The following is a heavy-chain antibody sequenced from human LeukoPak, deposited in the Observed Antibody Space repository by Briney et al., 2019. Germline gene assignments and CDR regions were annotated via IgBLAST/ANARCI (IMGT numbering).Heavy chain of an antibody. CDR1: GFTFSDHX. CDR3: ARTEYKVGATFGY. J-gene: IGHJ4*02. D-gene: IGHD1-26*01. CDR2: TKNKANSYTT. Sequence: LXLSXAASGFTFSDHXMDWVRQAPGKXLEWVGRTKNKANSYTTEYAASVKGRFTISRDDSKNSLYLQMNSLKTEDTAVYYCARTEYKVGATFGYWGQGTLVTVSS. V-gene: IGHV3-72*01.